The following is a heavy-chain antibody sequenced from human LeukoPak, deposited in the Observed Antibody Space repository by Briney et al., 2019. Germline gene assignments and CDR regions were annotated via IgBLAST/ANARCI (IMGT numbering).Heavy chain of an antibody. CDR2: IYTSGST. V-gene: IGHV4-4*07. CDR3: ARGRILWFGELLDY. J-gene: IGHJ4*02. CDR1: GGSISSYC. Sequence: PSETLSLTCTVSGGSISSYCWSWIRQPAGKGLGWIGRIYTSGSTNYNPSLKSRVTMSVDTSKNQFSLKLSSVTAADTAVYYCARGRILWFGELLDYWGQGTLVTVSS. D-gene: IGHD3-10*01.